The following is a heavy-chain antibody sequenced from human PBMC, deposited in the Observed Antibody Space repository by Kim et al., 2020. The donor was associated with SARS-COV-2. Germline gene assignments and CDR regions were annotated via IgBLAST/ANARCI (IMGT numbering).Heavy chain of an antibody. Sequence: GGSLRLSCAASGFTFSSYEMSWVRQAPGKGLEWVSYISSSGSTIYYADSVKGRFTISRDNAKNSLYLQMNSLRAEDTAVYYCARPWGAAPAAMRTYYYGLDVRVRGSTVTLSS. D-gene: IGHD2-2*01. CDR3: ARPWGAAPAAMRTYYYGLDV. V-gene: IGHV3-48*03. CDR1: GFTFSSYE. J-gene: IGHJ6*01. CDR2: ISSSGSTI.